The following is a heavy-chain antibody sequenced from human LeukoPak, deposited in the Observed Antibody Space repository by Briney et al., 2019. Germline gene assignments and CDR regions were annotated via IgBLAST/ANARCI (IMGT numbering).Heavy chain of an antibody. J-gene: IGHJ4*02. CDR1: GFTSGITFNYCA. Sequence: GGSLRLSCAASGFTSGITFNYCALSWVRQAPGKGLEWVSSISGSGSNTLYADSVKGRFTISRDNSKNTLYLQMNSLRAEDTAVYYCAREGPYRRYFDYWGQGTLVTVSS. D-gene: IGHD1-14*01. CDR2: ISGSGSNT. CDR3: AREGPYRRYFDY. V-gene: IGHV3-23*01.